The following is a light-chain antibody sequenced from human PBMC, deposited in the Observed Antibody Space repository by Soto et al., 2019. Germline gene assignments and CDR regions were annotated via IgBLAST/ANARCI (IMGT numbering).Light chain of an antibody. CDR2: AAS. Sequence: IVLAQSPATLSLSPGERATISCRASHSVANNYLAWYQQKHGQAPRLIIFAASSRATGVPHRFTASGSGTDFTLTISRVEPEDFAVYFCQQYGGSPPRTFGQGTKVDSK. CDR1: HSVANNY. J-gene: IGKJ1*01. CDR3: QQYGGSPPRT. V-gene: IGKV3-20*01.